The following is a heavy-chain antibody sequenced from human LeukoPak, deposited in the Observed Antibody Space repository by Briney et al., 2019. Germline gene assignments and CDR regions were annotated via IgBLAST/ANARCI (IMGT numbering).Heavy chain of an antibody. CDR3: ARWLQLDDAFDI. CDR2: IYYSGST. V-gene: IGHV4-61*01. D-gene: IGHD5-24*01. J-gene: IGHJ3*02. Sequence: SETLSLTCTVSGGSVSSGSYYWSWSRQPPGKGLEWLGHIYYSGSTNYNPSLKSRVTISVDTSKNQSSLKLSSVTAADTAIYYCARWLQLDDAFDIWGQGTMVIVSS. CDR1: GGSVSSGSYY.